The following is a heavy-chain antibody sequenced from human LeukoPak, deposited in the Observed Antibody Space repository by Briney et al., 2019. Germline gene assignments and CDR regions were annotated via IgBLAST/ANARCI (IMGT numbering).Heavy chain of an antibody. Sequence: SVKVSCKASGGTFSSYAISWVRQAPGQGLEWMGRIIPILGIANYAQKFQGRVTITADKSTSTAYMELSSLRSEDTAVYYCARAQAPFLTVRHYYYYGMDVWGQGTTVTVSS. J-gene: IGHJ6*02. CDR3: ARAQAPFLTVRHYYYYGMDV. D-gene: IGHD4-17*01. CDR1: GGTFSSYA. V-gene: IGHV1-69*04. CDR2: IIPILGIA.